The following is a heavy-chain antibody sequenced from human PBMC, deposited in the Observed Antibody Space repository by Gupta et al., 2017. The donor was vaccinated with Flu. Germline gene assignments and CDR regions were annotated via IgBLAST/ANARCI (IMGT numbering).Heavy chain of an antibody. J-gene: IGHJ5*02. CDR2: ISSSGDTI. CDR3: AXGGHTVSTNWFDP. CDR1: GFTFSSYE. D-gene: IGHD4-17*01. V-gene: IGHV3-48*03. Sequence: EVQLVESGGGLVQPGGSLRLSCAASGFTFSSYEMNWVRQAPGKGLEWVSYISSSGDTIYYADSVKGRFTISRDNAKNSLYLQMNSLRAEXTXVYYCAXGGHTVSTNWFDPWGQGTLVTVSS.